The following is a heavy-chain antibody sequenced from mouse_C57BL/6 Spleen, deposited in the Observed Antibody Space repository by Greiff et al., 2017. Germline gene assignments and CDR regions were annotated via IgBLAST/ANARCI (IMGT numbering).Heavy chain of an antibody. D-gene: IGHD1-1*01. CDR1: GFTFSSYA. V-gene: IGHV5-4*01. J-gene: IGHJ1*03. Sequence: EVKLVESGGGLVKPGGSLKLSCAASGFTFSSYAMSWVRQTPEKRLEWVATISDGGSYTYYPDNVKGRFTISRDNAKNNLYLQMSHLKSEDTAMYYCARERTYYYGSRYFDVWGTGTTVTVSS. CDR2: ISDGGSYT. CDR3: ARERTYYYGSRYFDV.